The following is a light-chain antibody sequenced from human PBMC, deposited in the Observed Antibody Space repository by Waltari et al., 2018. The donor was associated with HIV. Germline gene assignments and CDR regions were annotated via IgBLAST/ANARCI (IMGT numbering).Light chain of an antibody. CDR3: QQYYSIPPT. J-gene: IGKJ1*01. Sequence: DIVMTQSTDSLAVSLGERATINCKSSQSVLYSSDNKNYLAWYQQKPGQPPKLLIYWASTRESGVPDRFSGSGSGTDFTLTISSLQAEDVAVYHCQQYYSIPPTFGQGTKVEIK. V-gene: IGKV4-1*01. CDR2: WAS. CDR1: QSVLYSSDNKNY.